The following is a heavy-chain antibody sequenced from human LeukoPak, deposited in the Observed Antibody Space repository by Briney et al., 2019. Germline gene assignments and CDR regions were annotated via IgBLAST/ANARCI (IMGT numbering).Heavy chain of an antibody. CDR3: ATVVDTAKVFAFDI. Sequence: ASVEVSCKVSGYTLTELSMHWVRQAPGKGLEWMGGFDPEDGETIYAQKFQGRVTMTEDTSTDTAYMELSSLRSEDTAVYYCATVVDTAKVFAFDIWGQGTMVTVSS. V-gene: IGHV1-24*01. CDR1: GYTLTELS. J-gene: IGHJ3*02. CDR2: FDPEDGET. D-gene: IGHD5-18*01.